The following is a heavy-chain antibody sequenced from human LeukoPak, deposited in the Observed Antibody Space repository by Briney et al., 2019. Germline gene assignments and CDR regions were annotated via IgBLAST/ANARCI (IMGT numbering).Heavy chain of an antibody. CDR3: ASVRVLNFDC. D-gene: IGHD2/OR15-2a*01. J-gene: IGHJ4*01. CDR1: GGSIASNTYS. Sequence: SETLSLTCTVSGGSIASNTYSWAWIRQPPGKGLEYIGTIYYRGTTYYNPSLKSRVTISVDTSKNQFSLKLSSVTAAGTAVYYCASVRVLNFDCWGHGTLVTVSS. V-gene: IGHV4-39*07. CDR2: IYYRGTT.